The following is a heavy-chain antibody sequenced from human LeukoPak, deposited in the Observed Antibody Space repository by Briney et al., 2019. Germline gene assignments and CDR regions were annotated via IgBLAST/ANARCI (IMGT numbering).Heavy chain of an antibody. D-gene: IGHD6-13*01. CDR2: IIPIFGTA. V-gene: IGHV1-69*05. J-gene: IGHJ4*02. Sequence: ASVKVSCKASGGTFSSYAISWVRQAPGQGLEWMGRIIPIFGTANYAQKFQGRVTITTDESTSTAYMELSSLRSEDTAVYYCARGGGSGSDFDYWGQGTLVTVSS. CDR1: GGTFSSYA. CDR3: ARGGGSGSDFDY.